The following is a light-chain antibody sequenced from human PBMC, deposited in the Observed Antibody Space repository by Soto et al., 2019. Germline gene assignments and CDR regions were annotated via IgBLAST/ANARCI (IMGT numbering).Light chain of an antibody. J-gene: IGKJ1*01. Sequence: DIQMTQYPSSLSASVGDRITITCRASQSISSYLNWYQHKPGKAPKLLIYGASTLQSGVPSRFSGSGSGTDFTLTISSLQPEDYATYFYQQKYRVPRTFGQGTKVDI. V-gene: IGKV1-39*01. CDR1: QSISSY. CDR2: GAS. CDR3: QQKYRVPRT.